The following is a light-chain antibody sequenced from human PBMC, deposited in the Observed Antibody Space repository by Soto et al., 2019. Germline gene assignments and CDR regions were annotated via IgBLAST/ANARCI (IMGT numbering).Light chain of an antibody. V-gene: IGKV1-39*01. CDR2: DSS. J-gene: IGKJ3*01. CDR1: RSISTY. CDR3: RRSCRTPFS. Sequence: IQLTQFPSSLSPSVGDTVAITCRRSRSISTYLSWYQQKPGKAPKLVIFDSSCLQTGVRLRFSGSASGTLCTLSISSLQPEDFAICWCRRSCRTPFSFGTGAKVDIK.